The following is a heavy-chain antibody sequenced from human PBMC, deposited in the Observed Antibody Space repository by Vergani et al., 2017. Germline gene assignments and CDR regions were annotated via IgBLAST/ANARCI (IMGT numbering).Heavy chain of an antibody. Sequence: QVRLQESGPGLVKPSETLSLTCSVSGGSMSGYYWSWIRQPPGEELEWIGYMYHSGSTNYNSSLETRVTISGDTSKNQFSLKLNSVTAADTAVYYCGRVADFYGLGSRLLDLWGQGILVTVSS. CDR1: GGSMSGYY. CDR2: MYHSGST. V-gene: IGHV4-59*01. D-gene: IGHD3-10*01. J-gene: IGHJ5*02. CDR3: GRVADFYGLGSRLLDL.